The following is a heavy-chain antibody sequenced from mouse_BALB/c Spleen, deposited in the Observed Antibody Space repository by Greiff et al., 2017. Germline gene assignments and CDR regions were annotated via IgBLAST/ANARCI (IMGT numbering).Heavy chain of an antibody. J-gene: IGHJ2*01. V-gene: IGHV5-17*02. Sequence: EVQLVESGGGLVQPGGSRKLSCAASGFTFSSFGMHWVRQAPEKGLEWVAYISSGSSTIYYADTVKGRFTISRDNPKNTLFLQMTSRRSEDTAMYYCARGKYGNYDYFDYWGQGTTLTVSS. CDR1: GFTFSSFG. D-gene: IGHD2-10*02. CDR3: ARGKYGNYDYFDY. CDR2: ISSGSSTI.